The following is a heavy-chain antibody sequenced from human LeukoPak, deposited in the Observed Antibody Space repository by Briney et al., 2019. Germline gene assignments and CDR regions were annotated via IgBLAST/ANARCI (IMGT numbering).Heavy chain of an antibody. CDR3: ARGPYSNYGMDV. CDR2: MNPNSGNT. D-gene: IGHD4-11*01. CDR1: GYPFTSYD. J-gene: IGHJ6*02. Sequence: GALVKVSCKASGYPFTSYDINWVRQATGHGLKCMGGMNPNSGNTGYAQKFQGRVTMTRNTSISTAYMELSSLRSEDTAVYYCARGPYSNYGMDVWGQGTTVTVSS. V-gene: IGHV1-8*01.